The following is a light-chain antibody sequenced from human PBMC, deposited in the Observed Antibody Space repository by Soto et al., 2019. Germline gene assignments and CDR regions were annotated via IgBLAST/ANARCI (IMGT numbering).Light chain of an antibody. J-gene: IGKJ1*01. CDR3: QQYLNSPWT. V-gene: IGKV3-20*01. Sequence: EFVLTQSPGTLSLSPGERATLSCRASQTVRNNYLAWYQQKPGQAPRLLIYDASSRATGIPDRFSGSGSGTDFTLTVTRLEPEDFAVYYCQQYLNSPWTFGQGTKVDIK. CDR1: QTVRNNY. CDR2: DAS.